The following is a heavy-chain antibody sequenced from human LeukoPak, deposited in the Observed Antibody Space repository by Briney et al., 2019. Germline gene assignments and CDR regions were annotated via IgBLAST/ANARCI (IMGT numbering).Heavy chain of an antibody. J-gene: IGHJ3*02. CDR1: GFTFSNYW. V-gene: IGHV3-7*01. CDR3: AGRIFDI. CDR2: IKEDGSEK. Sequence: HPGGSLRPSCAASGFTFSNYWMSWVRQAPGKGLEWVAAIKEDGSEKYYVDSVEGRFTISRDNAKKSVYLQMNSLRAEDTAVYYCAGRIFDIWGQGTMVTVSS. D-gene: IGHD2-15*01.